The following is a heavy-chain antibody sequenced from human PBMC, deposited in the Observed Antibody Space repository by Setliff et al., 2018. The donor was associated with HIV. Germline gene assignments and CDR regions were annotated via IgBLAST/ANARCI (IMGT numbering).Heavy chain of an antibody. CDR3: VRHISPVDAFDV. CDR1: GASINTINHL. V-gene: IGHV4-39*01. CDR2: VYFTGDA. J-gene: IGHJ3*01. D-gene: IGHD3-3*02. Sequence: SETLSLTCAVSGASINTINHLWDWIRQPPGKGLEWIGSVYFTGDAYYDPSLKSRVTLSVDTSKNLFSLELRSVTAADTAVYYCVRHISPVDAFDVWGQGTMVTVSS.